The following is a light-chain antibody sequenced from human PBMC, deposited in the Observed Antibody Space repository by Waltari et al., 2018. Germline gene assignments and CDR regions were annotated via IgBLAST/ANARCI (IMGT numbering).Light chain of an antibody. J-gene: IGLJ3*02. CDR1: SSDVGGYNY. CDR2: EVH. V-gene: IGLV2-14*01. Sequence: QSALTQPASVSGSPGQSITISCTGTSSDVGGYNYVSWYQQHPGKAPTLMIYEVHNRPSGVSNRFSGSKSGNTASLTISGLQAEDEADYYCSSYTRSGPLFGGGTKLTVL. CDR3: SSYTRSGPL.